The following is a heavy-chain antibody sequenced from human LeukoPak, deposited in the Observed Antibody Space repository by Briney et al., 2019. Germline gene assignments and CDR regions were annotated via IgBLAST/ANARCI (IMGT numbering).Heavy chain of an antibody. CDR1: GGSISSHY. D-gene: IGHD4-23*01. CDR3: ARYTAYGGNTEFDY. CDR2: IYYSEST. J-gene: IGHJ4*02. Sequence: SETLSLTCTVSGGSISSHYWSWIRQPPGKGLEWIGYIYYSESTNYNPSLKSRVTISVDTSKNQFSLKLSSVTAADTAVYYCARYTAYGGNTEFDYWGQGTLVTVSS. V-gene: IGHV4-59*11.